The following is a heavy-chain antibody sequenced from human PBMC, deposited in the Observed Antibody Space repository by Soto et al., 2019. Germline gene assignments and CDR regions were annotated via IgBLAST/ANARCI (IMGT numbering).Heavy chain of an antibody. CDR2: ISAYNGNT. V-gene: IGHV1-18*01. CDR1: GYTFTCCG. Sequence: SVKASCKASGYTFTCCGISWLRQAPVQGLEWMGWISAYNGNTNYAQKLQGRVTMTTDTSTSTAYMELRSLRSDDTAVYYCATETSNSSWYPYYFDYWCQGTLVTVSS. J-gene: IGHJ4*02. CDR3: ATETSNSSWYPYYFDY. D-gene: IGHD6-13*01.